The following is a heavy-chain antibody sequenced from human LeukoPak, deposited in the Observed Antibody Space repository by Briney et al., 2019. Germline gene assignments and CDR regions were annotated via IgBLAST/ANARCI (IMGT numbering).Heavy chain of an antibody. J-gene: IGHJ4*02. CDR3: ARDRADYDSSGYDY. D-gene: IGHD3-22*01. Sequence: GASVKVSCKASGGTFSSYTISWVRQAPGQGLEWMGRIIPILGIANYAQKFRGRVTITADKSTSTAYMELSSLRSEDTAVYYCARDRADYDSSGYDYWGQGTLVTVSS. CDR2: IIPILGIA. V-gene: IGHV1-69*04. CDR1: GGTFSSYT.